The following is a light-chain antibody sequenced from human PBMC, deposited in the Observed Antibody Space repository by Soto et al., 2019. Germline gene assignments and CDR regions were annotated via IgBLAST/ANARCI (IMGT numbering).Light chain of an antibody. CDR3: CSYAGSSPWV. CDR1: SSDVGSYNF. CDR2: EVS. V-gene: IGLV2-23*02. J-gene: IGLJ3*02. Sequence: QSALTQPASVSGSPGQWITISCTGTSSDVGSYNFVSWYQQQPGKAPKLMISEVSKRPSGVSNRFSGSKSGNTASLTISGLQAEDEAAYYCCSYAGSSPWVFGGGTKLTVL.